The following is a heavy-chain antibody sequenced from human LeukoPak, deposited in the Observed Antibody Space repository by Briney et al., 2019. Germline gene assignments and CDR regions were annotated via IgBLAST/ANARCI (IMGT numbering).Heavy chain of an antibody. CDR2: IRYDGSNK. J-gene: IGHJ5*02. CDR3: AKESREYYDYVWGSYRYSWFDP. CDR1: GFTFSSYG. Sequence: PGGSLRLSCAASGFTFSSYGMHWVRQAPGKGLEWVAFIRYDGSNKYYAGSVKGRFTISRDNSKNPLYLQMNSLRAEDTAVYYCAKESREYYDYVWGSYRYSWFDPWGQGTLVTVSS. D-gene: IGHD3-16*02. V-gene: IGHV3-30*02.